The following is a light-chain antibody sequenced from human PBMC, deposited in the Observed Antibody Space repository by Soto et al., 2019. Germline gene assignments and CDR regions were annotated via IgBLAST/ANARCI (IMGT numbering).Light chain of an antibody. J-gene: IGKJ1*01. CDR3: QQYMSYS. CDR1: QSISNC. Sequence: DIQMTQSPSTLPASVGDRVTITCRASQSISNCLAWYQQKPGPAPKLLVYHASALESGVPSTVSGSGSGTEFTLTIRSLQPDDLATYHRQQYMSYSFGQGTKVEIK. V-gene: IGKV1-5*01. CDR2: HAS.